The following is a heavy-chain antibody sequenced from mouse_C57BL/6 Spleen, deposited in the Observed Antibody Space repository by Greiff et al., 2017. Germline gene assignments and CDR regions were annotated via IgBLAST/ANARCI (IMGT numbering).Heavy chain of an antibody. J-gene: IGHJ1*03. D-gene: IGHD1-1*01. V-gene: IGHV1-53*01. CDR3: ARWGVYYYGSSSFDV. Sequence: VQLQQPGTELVKPGASVKLSCKASGYTFTSYWMHWVKQRPGQGLEWIGNINPSNGGTNYNEKFKSKATLTVDKSSSTAYMQLSSLTSEDSAVYYCARWGVYYYGSSSFDVWGTGTTVTVSS. CDR1: GYTFTSYW. CDR2: INPSNGGT.